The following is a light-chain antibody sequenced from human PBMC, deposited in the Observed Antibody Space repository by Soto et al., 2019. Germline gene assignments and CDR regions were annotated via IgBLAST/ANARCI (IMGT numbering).Light chain of an antibody. J-gene: IGKJ2*01. V-gene: IGKV3-15*01. CDR2: GAS. Sequence: EIVMTQSPDTLSVSPGERASLSCRASQSISSNLAWYQQKPGQAPRLLIYGASTRATGIPDRFSGSGSGTDFTLTISSLQSEDFAVYFCQQYNNWRSYTFGQGTKVDIK. CDR1: QSISSN. CDR3: QQYNNWRSYT.